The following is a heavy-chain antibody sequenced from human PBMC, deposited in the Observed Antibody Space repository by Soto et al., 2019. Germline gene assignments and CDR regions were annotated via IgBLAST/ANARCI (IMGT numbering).Heavy chain of an antibody. CDR1: GYTFTGYY. V-gene: IGHV1-2*04. CDR3: AREYGTTGTTRYYYYMDV. D-gene: IGHD1-1*01. CDR2: INPNSGGT. Sequence: ASVKVSCKASGYTFTGYYMHWVRQAPGQGLEWMGWINPNSGGTNYAQKFQGWVTMTRDTSISTAYMELSRLRSDDTAVYYCAREYGTTGTTRYYYYMDVWGKGTTVTVSS. J-gene: IGHJ6*03.